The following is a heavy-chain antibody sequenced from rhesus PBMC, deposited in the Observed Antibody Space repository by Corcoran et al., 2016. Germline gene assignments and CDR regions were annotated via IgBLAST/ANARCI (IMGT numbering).Heavy chain of an antibody. D-gene: IGHD3-16*01. V-gene: IGHV4S11*01. Sequence: QVQLQESGPGLVKPLETLSLTCAVSGGSIRRNYWSWIRQPPGKGLEWIGHIYGSGSSSNYNPSLKSRVTLSVDTSKNQFSLKLSFVTAADTAVYYCARDSGSYYQFDYWGQGALVTVSS. J-gene: IGHJ4*01. CDR1: GGSIRRNY. CDR3: ARDSGSYYQFDY. CDR2: IYGSGSSS.